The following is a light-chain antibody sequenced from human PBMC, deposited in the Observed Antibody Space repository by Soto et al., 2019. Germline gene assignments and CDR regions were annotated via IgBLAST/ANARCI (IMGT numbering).Light chain of an antibody. Sequence: EIVLTQSPGTLSLSTGERATLSCRASQSVSSSYLAWYQQKPGQAPRLLIYGASSRATGIPDRFSGSGSGTDFTLTISRLEPEDFAVYYCQQYASSRTFGQGTKV. V-gene: IGKV3-20*01. J-gene: IGKJ1*01. CDR2: GAS. CDR1: QSVSSSY. CDR3: QQYASSRT.